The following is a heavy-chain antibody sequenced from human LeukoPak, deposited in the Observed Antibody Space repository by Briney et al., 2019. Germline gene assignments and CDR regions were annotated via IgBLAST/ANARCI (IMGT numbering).Heavy chain of an antibody. CDR1: GFTFSTYW. J-gene: IGHJ4*02. CDR2: IKQDGNEK. Sequence: GGSLRLSCAASGFTFSTYWMNWVRQAPGKGLEWVANIKQDGNEKYYVDSVKGRFTISRDNAKNSLYLQMNSLRAEDTAIYYCARDAFFWAFDYWGQGTLVTVSS. CDR3: ARDAFFWAFDY. V-gene: IGHV3-7*03. D-gene: IGHD3-3*01.